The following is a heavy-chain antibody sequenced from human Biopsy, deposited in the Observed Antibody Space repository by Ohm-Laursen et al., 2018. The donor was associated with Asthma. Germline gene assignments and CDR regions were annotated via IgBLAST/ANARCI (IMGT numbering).Heavy chain of an antibody. CDR1: GDTFRTSA. J-gene: IGHJ6*02. V-gene: IGHV1-69*01. D-gene: IGHD6-19*01. CDR2: IMTVFGTT. CDR3: ARCQVGYSSGWSLLLKKIYYSGMDV. Sequence: VSSVKVSCKTSGDTFRTSAISWVRQAPGQGLEWLGGIMTVFGTTNYAQKFQGRVTITADESTGTAYMEVTSLRSEDTAIYYCARCQVGYSSGWSLLLKKIYYSGMDVWGQGTAVTVSS.